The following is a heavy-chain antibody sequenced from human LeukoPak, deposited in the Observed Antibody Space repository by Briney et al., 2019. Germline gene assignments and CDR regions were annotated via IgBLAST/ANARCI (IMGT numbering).Heavy chain of an antibody. V-gene: IGHV1-69*13. CDR1: GGTFSSYA. Sequence: GASVKVSCKASGGTFSSYAISWVRQAPGQGLEWMGGIIPIFGTANYAQKFQGRVTFTADESTSTAYMELSSLRSEDTAVYYCARVAPSSVVATRNYYFDYWGQGTLVTVSS. CDR3: ARVAPSSVVATRNYYFDY. D-gene: IGHD5-12*01. J-gene: IGHJ4*02. CDR2: IIPIFGTA.